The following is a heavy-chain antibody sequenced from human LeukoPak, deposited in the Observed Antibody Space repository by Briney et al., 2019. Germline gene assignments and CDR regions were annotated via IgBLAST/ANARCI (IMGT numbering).Heavy chain of an antibody. CDR2: IYTSVST. D-gene: IGHD3-22*01. V-gene: IGHV4-4*07. Sequence: SETLSLTCTVSGGSISSYYWSWIRQPAGKGLEWIGRIYTSVSTNYNPSLKSRVTMSVDTSKNQFSLKLSSVTAADTAVYYCARMPFRNYYDSSGYYRLSDWFDPWGQGTLVTVSS. CDR3: ARMPFRNYYDSSGYYRLSDWFDP. CDR1: GGSISSYY. J-gene: IGHJ5*02.